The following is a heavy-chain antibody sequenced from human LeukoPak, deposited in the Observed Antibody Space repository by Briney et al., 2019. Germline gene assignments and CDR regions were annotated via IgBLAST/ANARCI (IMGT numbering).Heavy chain of an antibody. CDR1: GFTFSSYE. CDR2: ISSSGSTI. J-gene: IGHJ6*04. V-gene: IGHV3-48*03. D-gene: IGHD5-24*01. Sequence: GGSLRLSCAASGFTFSSYEMNWVRQAPGKGLEWVSYISSSGSTIYYADSVKGRFTISGDNAKNSLYLQMNSLRAEDTAVYYCARWVRREIYGMDVWGKGTTVTVSS. CDR3: ARWVRREIYGMDV.